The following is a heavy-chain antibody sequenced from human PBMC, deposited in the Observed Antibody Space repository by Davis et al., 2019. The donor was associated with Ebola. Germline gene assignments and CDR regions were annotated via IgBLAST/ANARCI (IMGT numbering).Heavy chain of an antibody. Sequence: GESLKISCKGSGYSFANYWIGWVRQMPGKGLEWMGIIYAGDSDTRYSPSFQGQVTISVDKSISTAYLQWSSLKASDTAMYYCARPSITGTADAFDIWGQGTMVTVSS. V-gene: IGHV5-51*01. CDR3: ARPSITGTADAFDI. CDR2: IYAGDSDT. D-gene: IGHD1-20*01. CDR1: GYSFANYW. J-gene: IGHJ3*02.